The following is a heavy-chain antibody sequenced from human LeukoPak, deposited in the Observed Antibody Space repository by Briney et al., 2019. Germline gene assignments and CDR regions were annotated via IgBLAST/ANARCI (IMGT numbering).Heavy chain of an antibody. CDR2: IYHSGST. J-gene: IGHJ4*02. V-gene: IGHV4-4*02. CDR1: GGSISSSNW. Sequence: SGTLSLTCAVSGGSISSSNWWSWVRQPLGKGLAWIGEIYHSGSTNYKPSLKSRVTISVDKSKNQFSLKLNSVTAADTAVYYCARGMPDSSGYYRRYFDYWGQGTLVTVSS. D-gene: IGHD3-22*01. CDR3: ARGMPDSSGYYRRYFDY.